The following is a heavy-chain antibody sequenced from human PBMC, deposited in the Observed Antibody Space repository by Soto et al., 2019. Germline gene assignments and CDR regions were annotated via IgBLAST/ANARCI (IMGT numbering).Heavy chain of an antibody. CDR1: GGLISKYS. D-gene: IGHD5-12*01. Sequence: QVQLVQYGAEVRKPGSSVKVSCKTSGGLISKYSFNWVRQAPGQGLEWMGGVLPISGSTDYAQKVQGRLTITAYRSTSTVYLELSMLRSDDTANYSCATIRVRGGPLRFEDGGQGMLISVSA. CDR3: ATIRVRGGPLRFED. CDR2: VLPISGST. V-gene: IGHV1-69*06. J-gene: IGHJ1*01.